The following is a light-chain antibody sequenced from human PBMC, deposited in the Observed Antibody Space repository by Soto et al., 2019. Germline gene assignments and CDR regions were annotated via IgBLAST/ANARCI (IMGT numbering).Light chain of an antibody. CDR1: QSFSSSS. CDR3: QQYGSPPQP. CDR2: GAS. V-gene: IGKV3-20*01. Sequence: TAFTRSPGPLSLSPGERVNLSCRASQSFSSSSLAWYQQKPGQAPRLLIYGASSRATGIPDRFSGSGSGTDFTLTISRLEPEDFAVYYCQQYGSPPQPVGQGGQVAI. J-gene: IGKJ1*01.